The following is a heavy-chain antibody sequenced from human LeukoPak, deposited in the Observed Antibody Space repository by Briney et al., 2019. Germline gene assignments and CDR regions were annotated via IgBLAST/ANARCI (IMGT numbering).Heavy chain of an antibody. Sequence: GGSLRLSCAASGFTASDNYMNWVRQAPGKGLEWVSGIRADAVTTYYAGSVKGRFIISRDNSKNTVYLQMNSLSAEDAAVYYCVKDDGWVQYANWGQGTLVTVSS. CDR1: GFTASDNY. D-gene: IGHD5-24*01. CDR2: IRADAVTT. V-gene: IGHV3-23*01. CDR3: VKDDGWVQYAN. J-gene: IGHJ4*02.